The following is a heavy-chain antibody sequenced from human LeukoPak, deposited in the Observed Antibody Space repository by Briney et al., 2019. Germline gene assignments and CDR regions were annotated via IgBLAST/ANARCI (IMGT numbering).Heavy chain of an antibody. CDR3: ARGEGSSSGLGY. CDR1: GYTFTGYY. D-gene: IGHD6-6*01. Sequence: ASVKVSCKASGYTFTGYYIHWVRQAPGQGLEWMGLINPNSGDTKYAQKFQGRITVTRDTSISTAYMELSRLRSDDTAVYYCARGEGSSSGLGYWGQGTLVTVSS. V-gene: IGHV1-2*02. CDR2: INPNSGDT. J-gene: IGHJ4*02.